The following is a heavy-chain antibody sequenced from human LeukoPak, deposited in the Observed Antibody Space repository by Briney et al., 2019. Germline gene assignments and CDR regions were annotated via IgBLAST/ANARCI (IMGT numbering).Heavy chain of an antibody. D-gene: IGHD6-13*01. V-gene: IGHV3-74*01. CDR1: GFTFSSYW. Sequence: PGGSLRLSCAASGFTFSSYWMHWVRQAPGKGLVWVSRINSDGSSTSYADSVEGRFTISRDNAKNTLYLQMNSLRAEDTAVYYCARDLSGSSWYHWFDPWGQGTLVTVSS. J-gene: IGHJ5*02. CDR3: ARDLSGSSWYHWFDP. CDR2: INSDGSST.